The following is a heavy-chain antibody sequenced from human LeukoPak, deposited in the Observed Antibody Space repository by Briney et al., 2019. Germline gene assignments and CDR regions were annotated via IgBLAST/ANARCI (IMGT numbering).Heavy chain of an antibody. CDR3: ARGDAFSGDH. J-gene: IGHJ4*02. CDR1: GFTFSNFW. Sequence: GGSLRLSCAVSGFTFSNFWMSWVRQAPGRGLEWVANIHPEGNEKYHVESVKGRFTISRDNAKNSLFLQMNGLRVEDTAVYYCARGDAFSGDHWGQGTLVTVPS. V-gene: IGHV3-7*04. CDR2: IHPEGNEK.